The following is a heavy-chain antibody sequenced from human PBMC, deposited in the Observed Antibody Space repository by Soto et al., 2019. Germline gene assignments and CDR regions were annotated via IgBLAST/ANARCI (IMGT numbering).Heavy chain of an antibody. Sequence: XGCRGPSRAAVRFTFGSLLLAGVGQAPGKGLEWVAVIWYDGSNKYYAASVKGRFTISRDNSKNKLYLQMNSLRAEDTAVYYCPRMRDSSGYYRGDWGQGTLVTVSS. CDR1: RFTFGSLL. CDR3: PRMRDSSGYYRGD. CDR2: IWYDGSNK. J-gene: IGHJ4*02. V-gene: IGHV3-33*01. D-gene: IGHD3-22*01.